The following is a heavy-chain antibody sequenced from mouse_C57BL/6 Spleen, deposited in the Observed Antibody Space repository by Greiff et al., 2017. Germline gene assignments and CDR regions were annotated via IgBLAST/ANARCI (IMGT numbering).Heavy chain of an antibody. CDR2: IYPGDGDT. J-gene: IGHJ2*01. V-gene: IGHV1-82*01. CDR3: ARDYSNLYFDY. D-gene: IGHD2-5*01. Sequence: VKLMESGPELVKPGASVKISCKASGYAFSSSWMNWVKQRPGKGLEWIGRIYPGDGDTNYNGKFKGKATLTADKSSSTAYMQLSSLTSEDSAVYFCARDYSNLYFDYWGQGTTLTVSS. CDR1: GYAFSSSW.